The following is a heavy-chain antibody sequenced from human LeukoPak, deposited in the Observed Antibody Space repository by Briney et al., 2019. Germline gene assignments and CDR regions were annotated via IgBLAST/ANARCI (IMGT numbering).Heavy chain of an antibody. CDR2: ISGSGGST. J-gene: IGHJ4*02. CDR1: GFTFSSYA. V-gene: IGHV3-23*01. CDR3: AKYPRGYSYGYYFDY. D-gene: IGHD5-18*01. Sequence: GGSLRLSCAASGFTFSSYAMSWVRQAPGKGLEWVSAISGSGGSTYYADTLKGRFTISRDNSKNTLYLQMNSLRAEDTAVYYCAKYPRGYSYGYYFDYWGQGTLVTVSS.